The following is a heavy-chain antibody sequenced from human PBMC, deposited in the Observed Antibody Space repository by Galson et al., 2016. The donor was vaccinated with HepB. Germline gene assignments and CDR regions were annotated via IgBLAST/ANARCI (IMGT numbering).Heavy chain of an antibody. J-gene: IGHJ6*02. CDR2: IRSKANSYAT. D-gene: IGHD2-15*01. Sequence: SLRLSCAASGFTFSGSGIHWVRQASGKGLEWVGHIRSKANSYATTYAASVKGRLTISRDDSKNTAYLQMNSLKTEDTAVYYCTRGLVVVAATQDYSYYYGMDVWGQGTTVTVSS. CDR1: GFTFSGSG. V-gene: IGHV3-73*01. CDR3: TRGLVVVAATQDYSYYYGMDV.